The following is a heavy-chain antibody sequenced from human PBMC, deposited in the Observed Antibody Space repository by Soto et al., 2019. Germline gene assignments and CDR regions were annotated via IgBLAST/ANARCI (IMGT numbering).Heavy chain of an antibody. D-gene: IGHD6-25*01. Sequence: QVQLVQSGAEVKKPGASVKVSCKASGYTFTSYYMHWVRQAPGQGLEWMGVIIPTVGRTTYAQNFHSRLTLTRDMSTSTVYMELSTLRPEDTAGYFCASWNSSGYMDYWGHGTLGTVS. V-gene: IGHV1-46*01. J-gene: IGHJ4*01. CDR2: IIPTVGRT. CDR3: ASWNSSGYMDY. CDR1: GYTFTSYY.